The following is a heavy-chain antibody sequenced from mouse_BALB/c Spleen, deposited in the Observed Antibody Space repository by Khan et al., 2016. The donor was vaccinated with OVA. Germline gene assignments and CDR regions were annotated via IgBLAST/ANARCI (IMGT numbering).Heavy chain of an antibody. D-gene: IGHD1-2*01. CDR3: TRGTTAPYVMDY. V-gene: IGHV1S22*01. J-gene: IGHJ4*01. CDR1: GYTFSSFW. CDR2: FYPGSGSP. Sequence: LQQPGSELVRPGDSVKLSCKASGYTFSSFWMHWVRQRPGQGLEWIGNFYPGSGSPNYDEKFKSRATLTVDTSSRTAYMQLSSLPSEDSAVYYCTRGTTAPYVMDYWGQGTSVTVSS.